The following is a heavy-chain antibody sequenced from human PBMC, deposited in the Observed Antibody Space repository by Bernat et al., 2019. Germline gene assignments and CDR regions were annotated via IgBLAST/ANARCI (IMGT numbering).Heavy chain of an antibody. CDR2: IRSKANSYAT. V-gene: IGHV3-73*01. CDR3: TRQVGYDSSGYYYGADNWFDP. D-gene: IGHD3-22*01. J-gene: IGHJ5*02. Sequence: EVQLVESGGGLVQPGGSLKLSCAASGFTFSGSAMHWVRQASGKGLEWVGRIRSKANSYATAYAASVKGRFTISRDDSKNTAYLQMNSLKTEDTAVYYCTRQVGYDSSGYYYGADNWFDPWGQGTLVTVSS. CDR1: GFTFSGSA.